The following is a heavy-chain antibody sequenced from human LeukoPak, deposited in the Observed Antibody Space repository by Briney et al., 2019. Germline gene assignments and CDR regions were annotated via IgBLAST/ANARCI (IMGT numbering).Heavy chain of an antibody. CDR3: ARWGYYGSGSYCFDY. D-gene: IGHD3-10*01. CDR2: IKQDGSEK. CDR1: GFTFSSYW. V-gene: IGHV3-7*04. Sequence: GGSLRLSCAASGFTFSSYWMSWVRQAPGKGLKWVANIKQDGSEKYYVVSVKGRFTISRDNAKNSLYLQMNSLRAEDTAVYFCARWGYYGSGSYCFDYWGQGTLVTVSS. J-gene: IGHJ4*02.